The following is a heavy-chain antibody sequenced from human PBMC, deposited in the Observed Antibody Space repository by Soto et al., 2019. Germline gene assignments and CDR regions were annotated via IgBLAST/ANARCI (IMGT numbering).Heavy chain of an antibody. Sequence: QVQLVQSGAEVKKPGASVKVSCKASGYTFTSYDINWVRQATGQGLEWMGWMNPNSGNTGYAQKFQGRVTMTRNTSISTAYMELSRLRSEDTAVYYCARGIRRYYDSSGYPPDDYWGQGTLVTVSS. V-gene: IGHV1-8*01. J-gene: IGHJ4*02. CDR3: ARGIRRYYDSSGYPPDDY. CDR2: MNPNSGNT. CDR1: GYTFTSYD. D-gene: IGHD3-22*01.